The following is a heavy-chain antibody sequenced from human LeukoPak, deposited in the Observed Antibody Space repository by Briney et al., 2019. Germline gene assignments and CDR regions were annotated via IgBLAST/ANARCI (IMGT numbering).Heavy chain of an antibody. J-gene: IGHJ4*02. V-gene: IGHV5-51*01. CDR1: GYSFTSYW. Sequence: GASLQISCKGSGYSFTSYWIGWVRQLPGKGLEWMGIIYPGDSDTRYSPSFQGQVTISADKSISTAYLQWSSLKASDTAMYYCARPGRDGGYSYGFDYWGQGTLVTVSS. CDR2: IYPGDSDT. CDR3: ARPGRDGGYSYGFDY. D-gene: IGHD5-18*01.